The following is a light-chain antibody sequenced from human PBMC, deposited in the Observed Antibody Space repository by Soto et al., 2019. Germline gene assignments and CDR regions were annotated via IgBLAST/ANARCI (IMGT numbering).Light chain of an antibody. CDR1: QSISSSY. V-gene: IGKV3D-20*02. J-gene: IGKJ5*01. CDR3: QHRMNWPLT. Sequence: EIGLTKSPGTLSLSPVEIATLSFMASQSISSSYLGWYQQKPGQGPRLLIYGASSRATGIPDRFSGSGSGTDFTLTISRLEPEDFAVYYCQHRMNWPLTFGQGTRLEIK. CDR2: GAS.